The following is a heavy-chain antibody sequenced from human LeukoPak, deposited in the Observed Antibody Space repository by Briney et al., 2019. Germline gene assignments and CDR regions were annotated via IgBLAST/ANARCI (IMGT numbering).Heavy chain of an antibody. V-gene: IGHV3-21*04. CDR1: GFSFSTYN. D-gene: IGHD3-9*01. CDR3: AKDRSWNNILTGYYIYDFDY. J-gene: IGHJ4*02. Sequence: GESLRLSCAASGFSFSTYNMNWVRQAPGRGLEWVSSITTSSSYIYYADSVKGRFTISRDNSKNTLYLQMNSLRDEDTAVYYCAKDRSWNNILTGYYIYDFDYWGQGALVTVSS. CDR2: ITTSSSYI.